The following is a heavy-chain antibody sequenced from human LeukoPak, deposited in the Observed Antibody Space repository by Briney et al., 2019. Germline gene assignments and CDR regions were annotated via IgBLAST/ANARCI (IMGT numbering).Heavy chain of an antibody. CDR3: ARELCRGDSCYRIFDY. Sequence: AGSLSLYSAASAFTFCSLQLGWERQAPGQGREGVINIKQDGSEKYYVDYVKGRFTISRDNAKNPLYLQMNGLRVEDTIVYYCARELCRGDSCYRIFDYWGQGTLVSVSS. CDR2: IKQDGSEK. CDR1: AFTFCSLQ. V-gene: IGHV3-7*05. J-gene: IGHJ4*02. D-gene: IGHD2-15*01.